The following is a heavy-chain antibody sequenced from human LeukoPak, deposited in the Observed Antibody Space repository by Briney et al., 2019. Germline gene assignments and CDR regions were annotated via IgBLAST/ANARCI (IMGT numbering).Heavy chain of an antibody. D-gene: IGHD3-10*01. CDR2: ISAYNGNT. CDR3: ARDPGYYGSGSYSDLFDH. J-gene: IGHJ4*02. CDR1: GYTFNNYG. Sequence: ASVKVSCKASGYTFNNYGITWVRQAPGHGLEWMGWISAYNGNTNYVQKLQGRVTMTTDTSTNTAYMELRSLRSDDTAVYYCARDPGYYGSGSYSDLFDHWGQGTLVTVSS. V-gene: IGHV1-18*01.